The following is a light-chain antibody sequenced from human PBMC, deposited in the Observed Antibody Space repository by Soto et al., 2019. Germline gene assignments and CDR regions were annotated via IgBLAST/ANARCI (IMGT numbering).Light chain of an antibody. V-gene: IGKV1-9*01. CDR2: AAS. Sequence: EIQLTQSPSFLSASLGDRVTITCRASHDISSYLTWYQQKPGKAPTVLIYAASTLQGGVPSRFSGSGSGTEFTLTISSLQSEDFASYYCQQHKDYPLTFGRGTRLEIK. CDR1: HDISSY. CDR3: QQHKDYPLT. J-gene: IGKJ5*01.